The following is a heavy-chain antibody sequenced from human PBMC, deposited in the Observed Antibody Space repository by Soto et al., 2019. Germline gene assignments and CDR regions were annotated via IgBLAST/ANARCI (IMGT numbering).Heavy chain of an antibody. J-gene: IGHJ4*02. V-gene: IGHV3-9*01. CDR1: GFRFEQYV. D-gene: IGHD3-10*01. Sequence: VQVVASGGGLVQPGRSLRLSCAVSGFRFEQYVMHWVRQAPGKGLECVSTVSPTGDTVAYADSVEGRFTVSRDNAKNSLYLQMNSLKGDDTAFYYCLKEAPNGSIDYWGQGTLVTVSS. CDR3: LKEAPNGSIDY. CDR2: VSPTGDTV.